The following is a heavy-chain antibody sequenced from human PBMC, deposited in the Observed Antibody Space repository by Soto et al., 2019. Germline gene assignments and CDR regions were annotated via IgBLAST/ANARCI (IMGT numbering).Heavy chain of an antibody. CDR3: AREVPGQWLVGVDY. V-gene: IGHV3-30-3*01. CDR2: ISYDGSNK. J-gene: IGHJ4*02. D-gene: IGHD6-19*01. Sequence: QVQLVESGGGVVQPGRSLRLSCAASGFTFSSYAMHWVRQAPGKGLEWVAVISYDGSNKYYADSVKGRFTISRDNSKNTLYLQMNSLRAEDTAVYYCAREVPGQWLVGVDYWGQGTLVTVSS. CDR1: GFTFSSYA.